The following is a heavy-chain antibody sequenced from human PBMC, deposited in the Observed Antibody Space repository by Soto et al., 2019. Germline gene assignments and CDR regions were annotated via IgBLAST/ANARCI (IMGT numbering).Heavy chain of an antibody. J-gene: IGHJ6*02. CDR1: GYTFYSHS. CDR3: ERCIQGDYYYGMDV. V-gene: IGHV1-18*01. Sequence: QAQLVQSGAEVRKPGASVKVSCKASGYTFYSHSISWVRQAPGQGLEWMGRINADYGNTQYAQKFRGRVTMTTDTSTTTVYMELTNLRSDDTAVYYCERCIQGDYYYGMDVWGQGTTVTVSS. D-gene: IGHD5-18*01. CDR2: INADYGNT.